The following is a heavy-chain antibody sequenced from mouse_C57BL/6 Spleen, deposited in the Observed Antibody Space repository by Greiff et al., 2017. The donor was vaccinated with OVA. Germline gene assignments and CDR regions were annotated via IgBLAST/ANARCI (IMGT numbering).Heavy chain of an antibody. CDR2: ISSGSSTI. CDR3: ARGLPYFDC. V-gene: IGHV5-17*01. CDR1: GFTFSDYG. D-gene: IGHD3-1*01. Sequence: EVQLVESGGGLVKPGGSLKLSYAASGFTFSDYGMHWVRQAPEKGLEWVAYISSGSSTIYYADTVKGRFTISRDNAKNTLFLQMTSLRSEDTAMYYCARGLPYFDCWGQGTTLTVSS. J-gene: IGHJ2*01.